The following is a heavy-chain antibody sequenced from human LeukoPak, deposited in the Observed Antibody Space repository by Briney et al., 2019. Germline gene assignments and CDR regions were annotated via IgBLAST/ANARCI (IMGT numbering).Heavy chain of an antibody. CDR2: ISGSGGST. CDR3: TKDQALGYTNYGDY. V-gene: IGHV3-23*01. Sequence: PGGSLRLSCAASGFTFSSYAMSWVRQAPGKGLEWVSAISGSGGSTYYADSVKGRFTISRDNSKNTLYLQMNNLRAEDTAVYYCTKDQALGYTNYGDYWGQGTLVTVSS. D-gene: IGHD5-24*01. CDR1: GFTFSSYA. J-gene: IGHJ4*02.